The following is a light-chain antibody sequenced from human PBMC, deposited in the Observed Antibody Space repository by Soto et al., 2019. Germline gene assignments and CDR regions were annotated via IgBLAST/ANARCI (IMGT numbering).Light chain of an antibody. J-gene: IGKJ1*01. CDR3: LQDYSYPRT. CDR2: GAS. CDR1: QGIRRD. Sequence: IQMTHFPSSLSASVGDRVTISCQASQGIRRDIAWYQQRPGTVPKLLIFGASNLQSAVPSRFSGSGSGTDFTLTISSLQPEDFATYYCLQDYSYPRTFGQGTKVDIK. V-gene: IGKV1-6*01.